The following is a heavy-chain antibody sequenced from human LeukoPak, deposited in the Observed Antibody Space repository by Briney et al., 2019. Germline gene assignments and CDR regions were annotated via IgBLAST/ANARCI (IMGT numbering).Heavy chain of an antibody. CDR3: ASGGYDILSASGN. CDR1: GFTFSNYG. V-gene: IGHV3-30*02. Sequence: GGSLRLSCTASGFTFSNYGMHWVRQAPGKGLEWVAYIRFDGNDKYYADSVKGRFTISRNNPNNTLYLQMNSLRNEDTAIYYCASGGYDILSASGNWGQGTLVSVSS. J-gene: IGHJ4*02. D-gene: IGHD3-9*01. CDR2: IRFDGNDK.